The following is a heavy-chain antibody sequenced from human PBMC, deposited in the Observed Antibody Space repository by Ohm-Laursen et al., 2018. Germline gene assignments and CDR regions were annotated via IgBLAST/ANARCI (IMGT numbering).Heavy chain of an antibody. V-gene: IGHV3-21*01. CDR1: GFTFSSYS. J-gene: IGHJ4*02. CDR2: ISSSSSYI. D-gene: IGHD3-22*01. Sequence: SLRLSCAASGFTFSSYSMNWVRQAPGKGLEWVSSISSSSSYIYYADSVKGRFTISRDNAKNSLYLQMNSLRAGDTAVYYCARDLDSSGYFVYWGQGTLVTVSS. CDR3: ARDLDSSGYFVY.